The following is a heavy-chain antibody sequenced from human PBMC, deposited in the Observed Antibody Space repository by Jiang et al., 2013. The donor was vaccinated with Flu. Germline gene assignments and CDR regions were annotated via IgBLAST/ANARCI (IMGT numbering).Heavy chain of an antibody. Sequence: LLKPSETLSLTCAVYGGSFTSYQWSWIRQPPGKGPEWIGEITHSRRTNYNSSLRSRVTLSVDTSKNLFSLKVTSVTAADTAVYYCARSVFKVTSEGVIIRPWFDPWGQGTVVTVSS. CDR1: GGSFTSYQ. D-gene: IGHD3-16*02. J-gene: IGHJ5*02. CDR2: ITHSRRT. V-gene: IGHV4-34*01. CDR3: ARSVFKVTSEGVIIRPWFDP.